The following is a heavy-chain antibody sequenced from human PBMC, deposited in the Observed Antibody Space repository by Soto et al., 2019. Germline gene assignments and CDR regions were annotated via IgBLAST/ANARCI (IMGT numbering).Heavy chain of an antibody. Sequence: QVQLVESGGGVVQPGRSLRLSCAASGFTFSSYGMHWVRQAPGKGLEWVAVISYDGSNKYYADSVKGRFTISRDNSKNTLYLQMNSVRAEDTAVYYCAKDDSSGWYGPRAFDIWGQGTMVTVSS. J-gene: IGHJ3*02. CDR3: AKDDSSGWYGPRAFDI. CDR2: ISYDGSNK. D-gene: IGHD6-19*01. V-gene: IGHV3-30*18. CDR1: GFTFSSYG.